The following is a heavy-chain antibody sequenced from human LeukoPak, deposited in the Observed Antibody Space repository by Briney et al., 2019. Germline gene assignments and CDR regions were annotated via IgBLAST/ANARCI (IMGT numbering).Heavy chain of an antibody. CDR2: IYPGDSDT. CDR3: ATNTMFRGIHAFDI. Sequence: NHGESLKISCKGSGYSSTSYWIGWVRQMPGKGLEWMGIIYPGDSDTRYSPSFQGQVTISADKSISTAYLQWSSLKASDSAMYYCATNTMFRGIHAFDIWGQGTMVTVSS. D-gene: IGHD3-10*01. CDR1: GYSSTSYW. J-gene: IGHJ3*02. V-gene: IGHV5-51*01.